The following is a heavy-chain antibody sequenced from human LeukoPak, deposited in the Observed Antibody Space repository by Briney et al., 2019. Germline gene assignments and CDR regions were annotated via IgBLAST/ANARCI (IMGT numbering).Heavy chain of an antibody. CDR3: ARSREDAFDI. D-gene: IGHD1-26*01. Sequence: GGSLRLSCAASGFTFSNYGMHWVRQAPGKGLEWVAFIRYDGSNKYYADSVKGRFTISRDNAKNSLYLQMNSLRAEDTAVYYCARSREDAFDIWGQGTMVTVSS. CDR1: GFTFSNYG. V-gene: IGHV3-30*02. CDR2: IRYDGSNK. J-gene: IGHJ3*02.